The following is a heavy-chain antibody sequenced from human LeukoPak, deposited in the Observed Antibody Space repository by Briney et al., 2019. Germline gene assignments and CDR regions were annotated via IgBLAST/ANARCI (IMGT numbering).Heavy chain of an antibody. Sequence: SETLSLTCAVYGGSFSGYYWSWIRQPPGKGLEWIGEINHSGSTNYNPSLKSRVTISVDTSKNQFSLKLSSVTAADTAVYYCAREAGDGGADYWGQGTLVTVSS. CDR1: GGSFSGYY. D-gene: IGHD4-23*01. J-gene: IGHJ4*02. V-gene: IGHV4-34*01. CDR3: AREAGDGGADY. CDR2: INHSGST.